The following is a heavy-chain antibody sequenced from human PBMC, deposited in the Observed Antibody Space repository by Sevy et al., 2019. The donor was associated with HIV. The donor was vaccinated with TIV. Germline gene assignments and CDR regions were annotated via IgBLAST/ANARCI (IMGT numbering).Heavy chain of an antibody. Sequence: GGSLRLSCVASGFSFSNYAMHWVRQAPGKGLEWVAVIWNDGNDKSYADSVKGRFTISRENAKNTLYLQMNSLRAEDTAIYYCATEYNNGYDYWGQGTMVTVSS. CDR1: GFSFSNYA. D-gene: IGHD5-18*01. J-gene: IGHJ4*02. CDR3: ATEYNNGYDY. V-gene: IGHV3-33*01. CDR2: IWNDGNDK.